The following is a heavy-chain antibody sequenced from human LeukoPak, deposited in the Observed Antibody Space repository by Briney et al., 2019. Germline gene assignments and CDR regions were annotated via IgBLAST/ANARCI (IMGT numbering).Heavy chain of an antibody. CDR3: ARQTGSGLFTLP. Sequence: GSLRLTCAASGFIFSDYDMNWIRQPPGKGLEWIGSIYYTGNTYYNASLKSRVTISIDTSKNQISLRLTSVTAADTAMYYCARQTGSGLFTLPGGQGTLVTVSS. CDR1: GFIFSDYD. V-gene: IGHV4-38-2*01. CDR2: IYYTGNT. D-gene: IGHD3/OR15-3a*01. J-gene: IGHJ4*02.